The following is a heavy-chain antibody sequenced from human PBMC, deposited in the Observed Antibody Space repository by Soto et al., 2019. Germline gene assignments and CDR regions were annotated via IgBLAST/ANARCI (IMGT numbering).Heavy chain of an antibody. D-gene: IGHD6-19*01. Sequence: SETLSLTCSVSTGSITSYYWSWIRQPPGKGLEWLGYIYYSGTTNYNPSLSSRVTISVDTSKNQFSLKLISVTAADTAVYYCTMGWPSFDYWGQGTPVTVSS. CDR3: TMGWPSFDY. V-gene: IGHV4-59*01. CDR2: IYYSGTT. CDR1: TGSITSYY. J-gene: IGHJ4*02.